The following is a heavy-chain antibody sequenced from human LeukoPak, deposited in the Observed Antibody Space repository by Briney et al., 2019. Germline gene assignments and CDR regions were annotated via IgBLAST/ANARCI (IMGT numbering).Heavy chain of an antibody. V-gene: IGHV4-61*01. Sequence: PSETLSLTCTVSGGSFSSSNYYWSWLRQPPGKGLEWVGFFSYNVHSDYNPSLKSRVTISVDTSKNQFSLRLSSVTAADTAIYYCARVSVAGPGPDYWGQGTLVTVSS. CDR3: ARVSVAGPGPDY. CDR2: FSYNVHS. D-gene: IGHD6-13*01. J-gene: IGHJ4*02. CDR1: GGSFSSSNYY.